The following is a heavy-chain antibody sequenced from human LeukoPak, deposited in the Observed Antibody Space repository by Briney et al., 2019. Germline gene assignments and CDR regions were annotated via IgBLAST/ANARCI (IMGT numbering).Heavy chain of an antibody. J-gene: IGHJ3*02. D-gene: IGHD6-19*01. Sequence: GASVKVSCKASGYTFTGYYMHWVRQAPGQGLEWMGWINPNSGGTNYAQKFQGRVTMTRDTSISTAYMELSRLRSDDTAVYYCAGIAGSGWLDAFDIWGQGTMVTVSS. CDR2: INPNSGGT. CDR1: GYTFTGYY. V-gene: IGHV1-2*02. CDR3: AGIAGSGWLDAFDI.